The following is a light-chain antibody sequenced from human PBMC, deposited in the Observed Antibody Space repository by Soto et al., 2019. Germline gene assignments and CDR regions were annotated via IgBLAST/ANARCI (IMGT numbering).Light chain of an antibody. CDR2: DAY. J-gene: IGKJ4*01. Sequence: EIIMTQSPATLSVSPGERVTLSCRASQGVGSTLAWYRQQPGQAPRLLIYDAYIRASGVPARFSGSGSGTEFTLTISGLQSEDFAVYFCHHYKTWPLAFGGGTKVDIK. V-gene: IGKV3-15*01. CDR3: HHYKTWPLA. CDR1: QGVGST.